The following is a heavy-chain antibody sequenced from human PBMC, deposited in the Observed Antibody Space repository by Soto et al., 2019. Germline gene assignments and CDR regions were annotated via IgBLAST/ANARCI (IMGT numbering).Heavy chain of an antibody. J-gene: IGHJ4*02. CDR1: GYSFTDYY. Sequence: QVQLVQSGPEVKKPGASVKVSCKSSGYSFTDYYIHWVRQAPGQGLEWMGWINPREIEGGTNYGQKFQDRVTMTRDTSISTAYVEVSGLRSDDTALYYCARGQGYDWNYADYWGQGTQVTVSS. D-gene: IGHD1-20*01. V-gene: IGHV1-2*02. CDR2: INPREIEGGT. CDR3: ARGQGYDWNYADY.